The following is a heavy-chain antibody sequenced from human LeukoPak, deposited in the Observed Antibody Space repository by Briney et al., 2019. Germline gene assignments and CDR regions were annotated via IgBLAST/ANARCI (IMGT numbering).Heavy chain of an antibody. CDR2: ISYDGSNK. V-gene: IGHV3-30-3*01. CDR1: GFTFSSYA. J-gene: IGHJ4*02. D-gene: IGHD3-3*01. CDR3: ARGPPYYDFWSGTANFDY. Sequence: GGSLRLSCAASGFTFSSYAMHWVRQAPGKGLEWVAVISYDGSNKYYADSVKGRFTISRDNSKNTLYLQMNSLRAEDTAVYYCARGPPYYDFWSGTANFDYWGQGTLVTVSS.